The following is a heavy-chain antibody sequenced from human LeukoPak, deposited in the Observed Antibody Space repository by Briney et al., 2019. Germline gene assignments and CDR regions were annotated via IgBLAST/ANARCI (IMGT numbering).Heavy chain of an antibody. V-gene: IGHV3-30*04. CDR3: ARGGPLTSFDY. J-gene: IGHJ4*02. D-gene: IGHD3-10*01. CDR1: GFTFSSYA. CDR2: ISYDGSNK. Sequence: GGSLRLSCAASGFTFSSYAMHWVRQAPGKGLEWVAVISYDGSNKYYADSVKGRFTISRDNSKNTLYLQMNSLRAEDTAVYYCARGGPLTSFDYWGQGTLVTVS.